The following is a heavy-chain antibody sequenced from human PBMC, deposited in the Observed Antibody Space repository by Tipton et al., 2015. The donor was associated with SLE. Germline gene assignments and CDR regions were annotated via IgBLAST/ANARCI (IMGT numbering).Heavy chain of an antibody. CDR1: GYSISSGYY. D-gene: IGHD3-10*01. Sequence: LKLSCAVSGYSISSGYYWGWIRQPPGKGLEWIGSIYHSGSTYYNPSLKSRVTISVDTSKKQFSLKLSSVTAADMAVYYCARERLWFGEHPFGYWGQGTLVTVSS. V-gene: IGHV4-38-2*02. CDR2: IYHSGST. J-gene: IGHJ4*02. CDR3: ARERLWFGEHPFGY.